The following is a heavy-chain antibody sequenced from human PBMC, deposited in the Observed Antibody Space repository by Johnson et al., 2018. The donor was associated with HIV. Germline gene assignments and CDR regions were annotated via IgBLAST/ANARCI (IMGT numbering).Heavy chain of an antibody. J-gene: IGHJ3*02. CDR1: GFTFSSYW. CDR3: AREGRRDAFDI. Sequence: VQLVESGGGLVQPGGSLRLSCAASGFTFSSYWMNWVRQAPGKGLEWVANIKEDGSERYYVDSVRGRVTISRDNAQNSLFLQMNSLRAEDTAVYYCAREGRRDAFDIWGQGTMVTVSS. CDR2: IKEDGSER. V-gene: IGHV3-7*01.